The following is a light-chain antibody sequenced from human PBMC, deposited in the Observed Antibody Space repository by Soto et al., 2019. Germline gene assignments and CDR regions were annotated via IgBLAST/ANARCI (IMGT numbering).Light chain of an antibody. CDR1: QSVLYSSNNKNY. J-gene: IGKJ3*01. CDR3: QQHYSTPFT. V-gene: IGKV4-1*01. CDR2: WAS. Sequence: DIVMIQSPDSLAVSLGERATINCKSSQSVLYSSNNKNYLAWYQQKPGLPPKLLIYWASTRESGVPDRFSGSGSGTDFTLTISSLQAEDVAVYYCQQHYSTPFTFGPGTKVDIK.